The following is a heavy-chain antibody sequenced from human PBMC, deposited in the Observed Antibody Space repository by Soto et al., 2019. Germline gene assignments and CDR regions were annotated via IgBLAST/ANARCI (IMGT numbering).Heavy chain of an antibody. CDR2: IYSGGST. J-gene: IGHJ4*02. CDR3: ARDSYYGDYYFDY. V-gene: IGHV3-66*01. Sequence: GGSLRLSCAASGFTVSSNYMSWVRQAPGKGLEWVSVIYSGGSTYYADSVKGRFTISRDNSKNTLYLQMNSLRAEDTAVYYCARDSYYGDYYFDYWGQGTLVTVSS. CDR1: GFTVSSNY. D-gene: IGHD4-17*01.